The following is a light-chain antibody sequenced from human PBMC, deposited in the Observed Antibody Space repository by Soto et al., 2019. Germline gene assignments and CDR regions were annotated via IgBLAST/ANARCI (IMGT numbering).Light chain of an antibody. Sequence: QSALTQPASVSGSPGQSITISCTGTTSDVGGYDYVSWYQHHPGKAPKLLIYEVSNRPSAVSNRFSGYKSGNTASLTISGLQAEDEADYYCSSYSSSSTLVVFGGGTKLTVL. CDR2: EVS. V-gene: IGLV2-14*01. CDR1: TSDVGGYDY. J-gene: IGLJ2*01. CDR3: SSYSSSSTLVV.